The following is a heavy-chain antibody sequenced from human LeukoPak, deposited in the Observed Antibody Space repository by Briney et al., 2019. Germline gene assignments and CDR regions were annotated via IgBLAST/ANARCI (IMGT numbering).Heavy chain of an antibody. V-gene: IGHV3-33*01. CDR1: GFTFSSYG. CDR3: ASRVVVPAANMDV. D-gene: IGHD2-2*01. CDR2: IWYDGSNK. Sequence: GRSLRLSCAASGFTFSSYGMHWVRQAPGKGLEWVAVIWYDGSNKYYADSVKGRFTISRDNSKNTLYLQMNSLRAEDTAVYYCASRVVVPAANMDVWGKGTTVTVSS. J-gene: IGHJ6*04.